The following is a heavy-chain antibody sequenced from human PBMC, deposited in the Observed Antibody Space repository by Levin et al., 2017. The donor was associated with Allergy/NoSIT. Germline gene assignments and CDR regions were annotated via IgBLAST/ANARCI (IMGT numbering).Heavy chain of an antibody. CDR1: GYTFTSYY. D-gene: IGHD5-18*01. J-gene: IGHJ4*02. V-gene: IGHV1-46*01. CDR2: INPSGGGT. Sequence: GESLKISCKASGYTFTSYYIHWVRQAPGQGLEWMGIINPSGGGTTYAQKFQGRVTMTRDTSTSTVYMELSSLRSEDTAVYYCARAGGVSYGPCDYWGQGTLVTVSS. CDR3: ARAGGVSYGPCDY.